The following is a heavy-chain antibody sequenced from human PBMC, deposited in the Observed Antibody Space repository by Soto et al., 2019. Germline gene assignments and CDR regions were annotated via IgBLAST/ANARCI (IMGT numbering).Heavy chain of an antibody. V-gene: IGHV1-18*01. CDR3: ARPTRYYYDSSGQSAWFDP. J-gene: IGHJ5*02. D-gene: IGHD3-22*01. CDR2: ISTYNGDT. CDR1: GYTFTRSG. Sequence: ASVKVSCKASGYTFTRSGISWVRQAPGQGLEWMGWISTYNGDTNYAQTFQGRVTMTTDTSTSTVHMEVRSLRSDDTAVYYCARPTRYYYDSSGQSAWFDPWGQGTLVTVSS.